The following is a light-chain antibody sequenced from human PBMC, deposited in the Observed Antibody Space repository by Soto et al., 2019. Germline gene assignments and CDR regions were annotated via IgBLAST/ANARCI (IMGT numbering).Light chain of an antibody. V-gene: IGKV1-39*01. CDR3: QQSYNSPWT. Sequence: DIQMTQSPSSLSASVGDRVTITCRASQSIMKYLHWYQQKPGKVPKLLIYAASSLESGVPSRFSGSGSETDFSLTISSLQPEDFATYYCQQSYNSPWTFGPATKVDIK. CDR1: QSIMKY. CDR2: AAS. J-gene: IGKJ1*01.